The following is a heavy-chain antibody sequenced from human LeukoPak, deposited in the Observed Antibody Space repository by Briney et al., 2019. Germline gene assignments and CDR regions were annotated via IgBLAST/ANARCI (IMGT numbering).Heavy chain of an antibody. CDR3: VIRGYYDTSYSYYYHALDV. D-gene: IGHD3-22*01. CDR2: ISSSSSLI. Sequence: PGGSLTLSCVASRFTLRGHTMNWVRQAPGKGLEWVSYISSSSSLIYYADSVKGRFTVSRDNAKNSLFLQMNSLRDEDTAVYYCVIRGYYDTSYSYYYHALDVWGQGTTVTVSS. V-gene: IGHV3-48*02. J-gene: IGHJ6*02. CDR1: RFTLRGHT.